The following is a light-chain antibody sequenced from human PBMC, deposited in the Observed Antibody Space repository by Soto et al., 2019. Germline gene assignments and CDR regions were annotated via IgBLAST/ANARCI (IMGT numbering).Light chain of an antibody. CDR3: QQLTSYPRST. Sequence: EIVLTQSPATLSLSPGERATLSCRASQSVSSSYLAWYQQKPGQAPRLLIYGASSRATGIPDRFSGSGSGTDFTLTISRLEPEDFATYHCQQLTSYPRSTFGQGTRLEIK. V-gene: IGKV3D-20*02. CDR2: GAS. J-gene: IGKJ5*01. CDR1: QSVSSSY.